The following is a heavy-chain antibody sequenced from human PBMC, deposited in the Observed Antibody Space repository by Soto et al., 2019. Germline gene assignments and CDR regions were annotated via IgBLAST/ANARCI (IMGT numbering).Heavy chain of an antibody. D-gene: IGHD2-21*02. CDR3: AREPYCGGDCYYFDY. Sequence: QVQLQESGPGLVKPSQTLSLTCTVSGGSISSGGYYWSWIRQHPGKGLEWIGYIYYSGSTYYNPSLKSRVTISVDTSKNQFSRKLSSVTAADTAVYYCAREPYCGGDCYYFDYWGQGTLVTVSS. J-gene: IGHJ4*02. V-gene: IGHV4-31*03. CDR1: GGSISSGGYY. CDR2: IYYSGST.